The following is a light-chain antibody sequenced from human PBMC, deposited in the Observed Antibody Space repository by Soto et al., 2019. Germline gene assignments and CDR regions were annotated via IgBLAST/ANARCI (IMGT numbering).Light chain of an antibody. CDR2: DVS. J-gene: IGLJ2*01. CDR3: CSYAGSYPVV. CDR1: RSDVGGYNY. V-gene: IGLV2-11*01. Sequence: QSALTQPRSVSGSPGQSVTISCTGTRSDVGGYNYVSWYQQHPGKAPKLMIYDVSKRPSGVPDRFSGSKSGNTASLTISGLQAEDEADYYCCSYAGSYPVVFGGGTKLTVL.